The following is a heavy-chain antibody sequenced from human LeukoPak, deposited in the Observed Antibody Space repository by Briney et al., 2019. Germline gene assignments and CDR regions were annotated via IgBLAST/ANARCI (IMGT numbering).Heavy chain of an antibody. V-gene: IGHV3-33*08. CDR1: SFDFIGTW. Sequence: GGSLRLSCAACSFDFIGTWMSWLRPAPGRGLEGVAIIWYDGSDKYYADSVKGRFTISRDNSKDTLYLQMDSLTAEDTAVYYCARGRGLGSRSYYYYFDCWGQGTLVTVSA. CDR3: ARGRGLGSRSYYYYFDC. J-gene: IGHJ4*02. D-gene: IGHD3-22*01. CDR2: IWYDGSDK.